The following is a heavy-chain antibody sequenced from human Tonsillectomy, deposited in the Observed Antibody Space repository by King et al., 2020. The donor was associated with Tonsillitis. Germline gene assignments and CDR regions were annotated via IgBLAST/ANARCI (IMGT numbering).Heavy chain of an antibody. J-gene: IGHJ2*01. Sequence: QLQESGPGLVKPSETLSLTCTVSGGSISSYYWSWIRQPPGKGLAWIGYIYYSGSTNYNPSLKSRVTISVDTSKNQFSLKLSSVTAADTAVYYCARVHYYDSSGYYHYWYFDLWGRGTLVTVSS. D-gene: IGHD3-22*01. CDR2: IYYSGST. CDR3: ARVHYYDSSGYYHYWYFDL. V-gene: IGHV4-59*01. CDR1: GGSISSYY.